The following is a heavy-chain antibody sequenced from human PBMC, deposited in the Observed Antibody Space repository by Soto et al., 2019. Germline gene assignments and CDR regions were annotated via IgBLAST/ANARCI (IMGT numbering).Heavy chain of an antibody. CDR3: ARDRIRPNCSGGSCYPNDAFDI. Sequence: ASVKVSCKASGYTFTSYYMHWVRQAPGQGLEWMGIINPSGGSTSYAQKFQGRVTMTRDTSTSTVYMELSSLRSEGTAVYYCARDRIRPNCSGGSCYPNDAFDIWGQGTMVTVSS. CDR2: INPSGGST. J-gene: IGHJ3*02. D-gene: IGHD2-15*01. CDR1: GYTFTSYY. V-gene: IGHV1-46*01.